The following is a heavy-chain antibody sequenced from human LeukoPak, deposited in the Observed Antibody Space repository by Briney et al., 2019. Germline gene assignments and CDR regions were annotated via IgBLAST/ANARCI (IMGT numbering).Heavy chain of an antibody. CDR2: ISWNSGSI. J-gene: IGHJ4*02. CDR3: AKDRQLYSSSLDY. Sequence: PGGSLRLSCTASGFTLSTYAMNWVRQAPGKGLEWVSGISWNSGSIGYADSVKGRFTISRDNAKNSLYLQMNSLRAEDTALYYCAKDRQLYSSSLDYWGQGTLVTVSS. V-gene: IGHV3-9*01. CDR1: GFTLSTYA. D-gene: IGHD6-13*01.